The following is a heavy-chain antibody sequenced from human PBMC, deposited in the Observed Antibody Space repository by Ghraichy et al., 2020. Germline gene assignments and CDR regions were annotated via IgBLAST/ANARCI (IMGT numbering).Heavy chain of an antibody. CDR3: ARASRVVRFYYYDGMDV. D-gene: IGHD4-23*01. J-gene: IGHJ6*02. V-gene: IGHV3-48*02. CDR2: ITSSSRSI. Sequence: GGSLRLSCVGSGFTFSSYNMNWVRQSPGKCLEWVSYITSSSRSIFYADSVKGRFTISRDNAKNSLSLQMNSLRDEDTAVYYCARASRVVRFYYYDGMDVWGQGTTVTVSS. CDR1: GFTFSSYN.